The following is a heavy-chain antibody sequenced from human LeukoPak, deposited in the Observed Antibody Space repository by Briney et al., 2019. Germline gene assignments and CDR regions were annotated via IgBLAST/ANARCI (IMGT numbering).Heavy chain of an antibody. D-gene: IGHD3-16*02. Sequence: ASVKVSCKASGYTFTGYYMHWVRQAPGQGLEWMGWINPNSGDTNYAQKFQGRVTMTRDTSISTAYMELSRLTSDDTAVYYCVRVSSHYRYYGMDVWGQGTTVTVSS. J-gene: IGHJ6*02. CDR1: GYTFTGYY. V-gene: IGHV1-2*02. CDR2: INPNSGDT. CDR3: VRVSSHYRYYGMDV.